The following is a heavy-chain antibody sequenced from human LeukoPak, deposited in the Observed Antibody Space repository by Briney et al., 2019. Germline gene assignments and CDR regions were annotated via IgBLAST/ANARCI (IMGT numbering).Heavy chain of an antibody. CDR2: IKRDGSDN. CDR1: GFTFSNHW. J-gene: IGHJ4*02. V-gene: IGHV3-7*01. CDR3: ARALYNRGWYPDYFDS. D-gene: IGHD6-19*01. Sequence: GGSLRLSCAGSGFTFSNHWMSWVRQAPGKGLEWVANIKRDGSDNYYVGSVEGRFTISRDNAKNSLYLQMSSLRAEDTAIYYCARALYNRGWYPDYFDSWGQGTLVTVSA.